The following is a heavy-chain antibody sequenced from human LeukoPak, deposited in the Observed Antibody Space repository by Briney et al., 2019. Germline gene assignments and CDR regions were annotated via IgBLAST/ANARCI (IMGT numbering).Heavy chain of an antibody. CDR1: GFTYSSYA. CDR2: ISPTTGAT. J-gene: IGHJ4*02. CDR3: ATKTSNGDRYFDY. V-gene: IGHV3-23*01. D-gene: IGHD4-17*01. Sequence: GGSLRISYAASGFTYSSYAMSLIRHAPGKGLDWISAISPTTGATFYADSVKGRFSISRDNSKNTLYLQMNILRAEDMAVYYCATKTSNGDRYFDYWGQGSLVTVSS.